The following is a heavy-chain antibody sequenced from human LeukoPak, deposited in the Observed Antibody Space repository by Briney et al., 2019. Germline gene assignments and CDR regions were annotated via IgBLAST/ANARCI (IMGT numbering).Heavy chain of an antibody. D-gene: IGHD5-18*01. CDR3: ARHDTGDDFDL. V-gene: IGHV3-48*03. Sequence: GGSLRLSCVASGFTFSLFEMNWVRQTPGKGLEWISYVSNSGATKHYRDSVKGRFTISRDNAKNSLFLQMDSLRAEDMGLYYCARHDTGDDFDLWGQGTPVTVSS. J-gene: IGHJ4*02. CDR1: GFTFSLFE. CDR2: VSNSGATK.